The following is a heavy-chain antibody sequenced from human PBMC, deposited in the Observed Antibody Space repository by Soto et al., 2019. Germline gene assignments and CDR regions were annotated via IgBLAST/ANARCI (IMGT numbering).Heavy chain of an antibody. J-gene: IGHJ5*01. CDR1: GFTFSRHA. CDR2: ISRDGSYI. D-gene: IGHD3-3*01. CDR3: ARTRNGGVADSFDS. Sequence: GGSLRLSCAASGFTFSRHAIHWVRLTPGRGLEWVLAISRDGSYIYYTDSVKGRFTVSRDNSKNTVFVQMNRLIPDDTALYFCARTRNGGVADSFDSWGQGTRVSVSS. V-gene: IGHV3-30*04.